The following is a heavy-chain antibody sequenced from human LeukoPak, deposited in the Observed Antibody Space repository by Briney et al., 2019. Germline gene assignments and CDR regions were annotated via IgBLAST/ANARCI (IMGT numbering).Heavy chain of an antibody. CDR2: IIPILGIA. CDR1: GGTFSSYA. J-gene: IGHJ3*02. D-gene: IGHD6-13*01. Sequence: SVKVSCKASGGTFSSYAISWVRQAPGQGLEWMGRIIPILGIANYAQKFQGRVTITADKSTSTAYMELSSLRSEDTAVYYCARGPAGYSSSWSRSWGAFDIWGQGTMVTVSS. V-gene: IGHV1-69*04. CDR3: ARGPAGYSSSWSRSWGAFDI.